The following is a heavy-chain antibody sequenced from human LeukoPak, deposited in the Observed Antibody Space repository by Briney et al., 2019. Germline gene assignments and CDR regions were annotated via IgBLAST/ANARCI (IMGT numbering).Heavy chain of an antibody. Sequence: ASVNVSCKASGYTFTSYYIHWVRQAPGLGLEWMGVIDPSGGSTTYAQRFQGRVTMTRDTSSSTVYMELSSLRSEDTAVYYCARYYYFDYWGQGTRVTVSS. CDR1: GYTFTSYY. CDR2: IDPSGGST. J-gene: IGHJ4*02. V-gene: IGHV1-46*01. CDR3: ARYYYFDY.